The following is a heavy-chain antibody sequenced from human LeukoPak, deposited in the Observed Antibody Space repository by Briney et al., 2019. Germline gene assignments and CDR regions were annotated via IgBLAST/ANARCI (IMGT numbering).Heavy chain of an antibody. V-gene: IGHV4-39*07. CDR3: ARSLYYDSSGYYLGWFDP. Sequence: SETLSLTCTVAGGFISSSSYYWGWIRQPPGKGLELIEEINHSGSTNYNPSLKSRVTISVYTSKNQFSLKLSSVTAADTAVYYCARSLYYDSSGYYLGWFDPWSQGTLVTVSS. J-gene: IGHJ5*02. D-gene: IGHD3-22*01. CDR1: GGFISSSSYY. CDR2: INHSGST.